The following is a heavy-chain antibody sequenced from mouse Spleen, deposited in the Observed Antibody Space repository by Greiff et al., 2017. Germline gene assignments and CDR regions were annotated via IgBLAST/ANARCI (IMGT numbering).Heavy chain of an antibody. CDR2: IRNKANGYTT. V-gene: IGHV7-3*01. J-gene: IGHJ2*01. CDR1: GFTFTDYY. Sequence: EVHLVESGGGLVQPGGSLSLSCAASGFTFTDYYMSWVRQPPGKALEWLGFIRNKANGYTTEYSASVKGRFTISRDNSQSILYLQMNALRAEDSATYYCARGYGNFPYWGQGTTLTVSS. CDR3: ARGYGNFPY. D-gene: IGHD2-1*01.